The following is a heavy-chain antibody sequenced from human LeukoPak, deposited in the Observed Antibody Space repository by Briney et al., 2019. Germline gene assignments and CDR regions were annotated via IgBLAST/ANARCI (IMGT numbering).Heavy chain of an antibody. Sequence: PGRSLRLSCAASGFTFDDYAMHWVRQAPGKGLEWVSGISWNSGSIGYADSVKGRFTISRDNAKNSLYLQMNSLRAEDTALYYCAKVITGALDAFDIWGQGTMVTVSS. CDR3: AKVITGALDAFDI. J-gene: IGHJ3*02. V-gene: IGHV3-9*01. CDR1: GFTFDDYA. D-gene: IGHD7-27*01. CDR2: ISWNSGSI.